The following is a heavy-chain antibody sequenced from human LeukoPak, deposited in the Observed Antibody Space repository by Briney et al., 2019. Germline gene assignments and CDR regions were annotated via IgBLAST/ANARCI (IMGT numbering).Heavy chain of an antibody. Sequence: GGSLRLSCAASGFTFSSYNMNWVRQAPGKGLEWVSSISSSSASYIYFADSVKGRFTISRDNAKNSLYLQMNSLRAEDTAVYYCARDMGPKDYYYYYYMDVWGKGTTVTVSS. CDR1: GFTFSSYN. CDR3: ARDMGPKDYYYYYYMDV. CDR2: ISSSSASYI. V-gene: IGHV3-21*01. J-gene: IGHJ6*03.